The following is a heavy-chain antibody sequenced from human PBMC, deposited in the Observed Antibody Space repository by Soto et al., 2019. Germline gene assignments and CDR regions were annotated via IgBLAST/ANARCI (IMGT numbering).Heavy chain of an antibody. CDR3: ARDRKAGAAATLIDY. D-gene: IGHD6-13*01. V-gene: IGHV1-46*01. J-gene: IGHJ4*02. Sequence: QVQLVQSGAEVKKPGASVKVSCKASGYTFTSYYMHWVRQAPGQGLEWMGIINPSGGSTSYAQKLQGIVTMTRDTSMSTVYKELSSLRSEDTAVYYCARDRKAGAAATLIDYWGQGTLVTVSA. CDR1: GYTFTSYY. CDR2: INPSGGST.